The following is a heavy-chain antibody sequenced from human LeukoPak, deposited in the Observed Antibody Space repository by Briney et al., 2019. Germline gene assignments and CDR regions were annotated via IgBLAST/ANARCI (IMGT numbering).Heavy chain of an antibody. CDR3: ARGNFAMDV. CDR2: TYYRSKWYN. CDR1: GDSVSSNSVT. Sequence: SQTLSLTCAISGDSVSSNSVTWNWIRQSPSRGLEWLGRTYYRSKWYNDYAVSVKSRIAINPDTSKNQFSLQLNSVTPEDTAVYYCARGNFAMDVWGQGTTVIVSS. J-gene: IGHJ6*02. V-gene: IGHV6-1*01.